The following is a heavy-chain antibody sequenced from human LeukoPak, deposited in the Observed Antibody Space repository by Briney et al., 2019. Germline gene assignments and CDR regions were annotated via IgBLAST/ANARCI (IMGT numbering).Heavy chain of an antibody. CDR3: ARGFYSGYDYAAAY. Sequence: ASVKVSCKASGYTFTSYDINWVRQATGQGLEWMGWMNPNSGNTGYAQKFQGRVTITRNTSISTAYMELSSLRSEDTAVYYCARGFYSGYDYAAAYWGQGTLVPVSS. CDR2: MNPNSGNT. D-gene: IGHD5-12*01. V-gene: IGHV1-8*03. J-gene: IGHJ4*02. CDR1: GYTFTSYD.